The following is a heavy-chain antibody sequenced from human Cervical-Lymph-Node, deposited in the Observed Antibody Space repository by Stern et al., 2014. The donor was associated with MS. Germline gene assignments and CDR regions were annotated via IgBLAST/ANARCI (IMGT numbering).Heavy chain of an antibody. CDR1: GFTFGNYA. V-gene: IGHV3-30-3*01. J-gene: IGHJ4*02. CDR3: AREHYYDSTVYYPLFDC. CDR2: ISHGGSDK. D-gene: IGHD3-22*01. Sequence: QVQLVQSGGGVVQPGRSLRLSCVASGFTFGNYAMHWVRQAPGKGLEWVAIISHGGSDKYYADSVKGRFTISRDNSKNTLYLQMNSLRAEDTAVYYCAREHYYDSTVYYPLFDCWGQGTLVTVSS.